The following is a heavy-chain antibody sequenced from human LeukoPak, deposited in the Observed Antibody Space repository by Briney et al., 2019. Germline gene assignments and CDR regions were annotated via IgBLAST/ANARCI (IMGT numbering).Heavy chain of an antibody. V-gene: IGHV3-23*01. Sequence: GGSLRLSCAASGFTFSSYAMSWVRQAPGKGLEWVSAISGSGGSTYYADSVKGRFTISRDNSKNTLYLQMNSLRAEDTAVYYCAKGSGSDTLTGNIEPDYSGQGTLVTVSS. CDR2: ISGSGGST. D-gene: IGHD3-9*01. CDR3: AKGSGSDTLTGNIEPDY. J-gene: IGHJ4*02. CDR1: GFTFSSYA.